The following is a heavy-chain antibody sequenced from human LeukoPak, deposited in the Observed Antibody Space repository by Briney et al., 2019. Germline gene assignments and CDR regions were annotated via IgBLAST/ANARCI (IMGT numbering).Heavy chain of an antibody. V-gene: IGHV3-74*01. D-gene: IGHD3-10*01. CDR2: INSDGSST. Sequence: GGSLRLSCAASGFTFSSYEMNWVRQAPGKGLVWVSRINSDGSSTNYADSVKGRFTISRDNAKNTLYLQMNSLRAEDTAVYYCARGLSEYGWFGELYYWGQGTLVTVSS. J-gene: IGHJ4*02. CDR3: ARGLSEYGWFGELYY. CDR1: GFTFSSYE.